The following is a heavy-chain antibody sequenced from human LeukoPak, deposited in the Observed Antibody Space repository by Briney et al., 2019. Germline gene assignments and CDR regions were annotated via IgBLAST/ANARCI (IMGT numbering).Heavy chain of an antibody. Sequence: GGSLRLSCAASGFTFSGYAMSWVRQAPGKGLEWVSVISGSGSNTYFADSVKGRFTISRDNSKNTLYLQMNSLRAADTAVYYCAKDLIWPTGIDYWGQGTLVTVSS. CDR2: ISGSGSNT. CDR1: GFTFSGYA. J-gene: IGHJ4*02. D-gene: IGHD3-10*01. CDR3: AKDLIWPTGIDY. V-gene: IGHV3-23*01.